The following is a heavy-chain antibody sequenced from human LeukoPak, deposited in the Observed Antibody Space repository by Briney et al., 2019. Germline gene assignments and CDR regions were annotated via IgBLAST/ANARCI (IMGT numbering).Heavy chain of an antibody. CDR3: ARKQWVPYYFDY. J-gene: IGHJ4*02. Sequence: SETLSLTCTVSGGFISNHYWSWIRQPPGKGLEWIGNFHYSGSINYNPALTSRVTISVDTSKNQFSLKLTSVTAADTAVYYCARKQWVPYYFDYWGQGTLVTVSS. D-gene: IGHD6-19*01. CDR2: FHYSGSI. V-gene: IGHV4-59*11. CDR1: GGFISNHY.